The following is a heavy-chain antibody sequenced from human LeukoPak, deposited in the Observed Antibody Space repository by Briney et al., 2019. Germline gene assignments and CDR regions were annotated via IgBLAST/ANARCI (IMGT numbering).Heavy chain of an antibody. Sequence: GGSLRLSCAASGFTVSSSYMSWVRQAPGKGLEWVSIISSAGTTYYADSVKGRFTISRDNSKNTVYLQVNILRDEDTAVYYCARDLEAANTYYFDYWGQGTMVTVSS. CDR3: ARDLEAANTYYFDY. D-gene: IGHD6-13*01. V-gene: IGHV3-66*01. J-gene: IGHJ4*02. CDR1: GFTVSSSY. CDR2: ISSAGTT.